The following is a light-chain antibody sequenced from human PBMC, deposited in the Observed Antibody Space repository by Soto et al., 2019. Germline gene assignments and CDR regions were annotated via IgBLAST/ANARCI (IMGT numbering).Light chain of an antibody. CDR2: GNS. J-gene: IGLJ2*01. Sequence: QLVLTQPPSVSGAPGQRVTICCTGSSSNIGAGYDVHWYQQLPGTAPKLLIYGNSNRPSGVPDRFSGSKSGTSASLAITGLQAEDEADYYCQSYDSSLSVVFGAGTKLTVL. CDR3: QSYDSSLSVV. V-gene: IGLV1-40*01. CDR1: SSNIGAGYD.